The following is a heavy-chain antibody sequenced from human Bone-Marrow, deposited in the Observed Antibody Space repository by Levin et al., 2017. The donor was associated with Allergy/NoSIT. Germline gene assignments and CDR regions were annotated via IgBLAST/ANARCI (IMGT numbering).Heavy chain of an antibody. D-gene: IGHD2-2*02. CDR2: ISYSGRNT. CDR1: GLTFGNHA. V-gene: IGHV3-23*01. J-gene: IGHJ4*02. Sequence: GGSLRLSCAASGLTFGNHAMSWVRQAPGKGLEWVSAISYSGRNTYYEDSVKGRFTISRDNSKNTLYLQMNSLRAEDTAIYYCAKGYCNSGSCYTSDSYFDYWGQGTLVTVSS. CDR3: AKGYCNSGSCYTSDSYFDY.